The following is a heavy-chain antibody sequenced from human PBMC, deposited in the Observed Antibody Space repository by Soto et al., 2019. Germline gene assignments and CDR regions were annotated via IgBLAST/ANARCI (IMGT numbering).Heavy chain of an antibody. Sequence: GGSLRLSCAASGFTFGSCSMNWVRQAPGKGLEWVSYISSSSSTIYYADSVEGRFTISRDNAKNSLDLQMNSLRAEDTAVYYCAKDGGYSYGPYDYWGQGTLVTVSS. CDR1: GFTFGSCS. D-gene: IGHD5-18*01. J-gene: IGHJ4*02. CDR3: AKDGGYSYGPYDY. V-gene: IGHV3-48*01. CDR2: ISSSSSTI.